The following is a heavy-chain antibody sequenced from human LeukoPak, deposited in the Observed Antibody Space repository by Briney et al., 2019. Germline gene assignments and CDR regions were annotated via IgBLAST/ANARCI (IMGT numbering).Heavy chain of an antibody. CDR2: IHPSDSGT. D-gene: IGHD5-18*01. CDR3: ARGGSYRYGSSDY. CDR1: GYSFTNYW. V-gene: IGHV5-51*01. Sequence: PGESLKISCKGSGYSFTNYWIGWVRQMPGKGLEWVGIIHPSDSGTRYSPSFQGQVTMSVDESITTAYLQWSSLRASDSAIYYCARGGSYRYGSSDYWGQGTLVTVSS. J-gene: IGHJ4*02.